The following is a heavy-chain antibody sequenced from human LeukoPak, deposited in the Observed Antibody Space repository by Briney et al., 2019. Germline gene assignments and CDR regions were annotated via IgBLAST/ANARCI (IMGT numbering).Heavy chain of an antibody. CDR3: ARENLLTTVTDY. Sequence: GGSLRLSCAASGFTFSSYSMTWVRQAPGKGLEWVSSISSSSSYIYYADSVKGRSTISRDNAKNSLYLQMNSLRAEDTAVYYCARENLLTTVTDYWGQGTLVTVSS. CDR2: ISSSSSYI. D-gene: IGHD4-17*01. V-gene: IGHV3-21*01. J-gene: IGHJ4*02. CDR1: GFTFSSYS.